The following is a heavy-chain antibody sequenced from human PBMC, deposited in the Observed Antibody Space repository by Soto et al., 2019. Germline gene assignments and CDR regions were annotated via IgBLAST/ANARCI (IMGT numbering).Heavy chain of an antibody. CDR1: GGAISTYY. D-gene: IGHD3-3*01. J-gene: IGHJ5*02. CDR3: ARGQRFSDWFDP. Sequence: QVHLQESGPGLVKPSETLSLTCTVSGGAISTYYWTWIRQPAGKGLEWIGRIYSSGSTKYNPSLQRRVTISLDTSNTQFSLRLTSVTAADTAVYYCARGQRFSDWFDPWGQGTLVTVSS. V-gene: IGHV4-4*07. CDR2: IYSSGST.